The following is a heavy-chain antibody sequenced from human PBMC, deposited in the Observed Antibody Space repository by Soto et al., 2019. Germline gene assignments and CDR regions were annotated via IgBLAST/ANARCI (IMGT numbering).Heavy chain of an antibody. CDR2: ISGYNGNT. CDR1: GYAFSGYR. CDR3: ARDLGPPNWFDS. V-gene: IGHV1-18*01. D-gene: IGHD2-8*01. J-gene: IGHJ5*01. Sequence: QVQLVQSGAEMKQPGASVKVSCKTSGYAFSGYRLSWVRQGPGQGLEWMGWISGYNGNTDYAQKFQGRVTMTTDTSTSTATRERRSLRSDDTAVYYCARDLGPPNWFDSWGQGTLVTVSS.